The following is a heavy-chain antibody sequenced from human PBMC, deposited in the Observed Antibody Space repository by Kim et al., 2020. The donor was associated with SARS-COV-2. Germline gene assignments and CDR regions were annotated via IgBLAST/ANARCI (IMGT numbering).Heavy chain of an antibody. CDR1: GGSISSYY. CDR2: IYYSGST. J-gene: IGHJ5*02. V-gene: IGHV4-59*01. Sequence: SETLSLTCTVSGGSISSYYWSWIRQPPGKGLEWIGYIYYSGSTNYNPSLKSRVTISVDTSKNQFSLKLSSVTAADTAVYYCARALYGDYVVGWFDPWGQGTLVTVSS. D-gene: IGHD4-17*01. CDR3: ARALYGDYVVGWFDP.